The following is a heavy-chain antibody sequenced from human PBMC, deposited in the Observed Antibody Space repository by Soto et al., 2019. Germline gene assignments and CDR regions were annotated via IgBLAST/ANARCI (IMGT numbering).Heavy chain of an antibody. CDR3: ARGTCSGGSCYSPAWFDP. Sequence: ASVKVSCKASGYTFTSYYMHWVRQAPGQGLEWMGIINPSGGSTSYAQKFQGRVTMTRDTSTSTVYMELSSLRSEDTAVYYCARGTCSGGSCYSPAWFDPWGQGTLVTVS. D-gene: IGHD2-15*01. CDR2: INPSGGST. J-gene: IGHJ5*02. CDR1: GYTFTSYY. V-gene: IGHV1-46*03.